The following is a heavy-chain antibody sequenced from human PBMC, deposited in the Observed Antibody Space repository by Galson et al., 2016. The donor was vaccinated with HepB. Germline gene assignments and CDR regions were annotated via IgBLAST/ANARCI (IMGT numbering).Heavy chain of an antibody. V-gene: IGHV4-59*01. CDR2: IYSSGTT. CDR1: GGSINNYY. J-gene: IGHJ4*02. Sequence: SETLSLTCTVSGGSINNYYWNWIRQTPGKGLENIGYIYSSGTTNYNPSLNSRVTISIDTSKNQFSLKLRSVTAADTAVYYCARGGTYCSTRGCFSPFDYWGQGTLTTVSS. D-gene: IGHD2-15*01. CDR3: ARGGTYCSTRGCFSPFDY.